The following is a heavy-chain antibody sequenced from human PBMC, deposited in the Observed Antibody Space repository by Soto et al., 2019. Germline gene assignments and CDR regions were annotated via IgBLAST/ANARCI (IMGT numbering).Heavy chain of an antibody. CDR1: GFTFSDYY. J-gene: IGHJ4*02. Sequence: GGSLRLSCAASGFTFSDYYMSWIRQAPGKGLEWVSYISSSGSAIYYADSVKGRFTISRDNAKNPLYLQMNSLRAEDTAVYYYARIPNDPGLDYWGQGTLVTASS. D-gene: IGHD3-16*01. CDR3: ARIPNDPGLDY. CDR2: ISSSGSAI. V-gene: IGHV3-11*01.